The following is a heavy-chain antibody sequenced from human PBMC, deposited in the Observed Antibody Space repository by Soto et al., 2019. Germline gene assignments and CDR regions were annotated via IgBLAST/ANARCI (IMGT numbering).Heavy chain of an antibody. CDR1: GFTFTSSA. CDR3: AADWGFGLPSYWYFDL. D-gene: IGHD3-16*01. J-gene: IGHJ2*01. V-gene: IGHV1-58*02. Sequence: ASVKVSCKASGFTFTSSAMQWVRQARGQRLEWIGWIVVGSGNTNYAQKFQERVTITRDMSTSTAYMELSSLRSEDTAVYYCAADWGFGLPSYWYFDLWGRGTLVTVSS. CDR2: IVVGSGNT.